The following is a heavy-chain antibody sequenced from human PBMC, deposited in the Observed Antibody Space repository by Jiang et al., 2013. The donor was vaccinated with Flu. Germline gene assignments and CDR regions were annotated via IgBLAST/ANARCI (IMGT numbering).Heavy chain of an antibody. J-gene: IGHJ4*02. D-gene: IGHD3-10*01. Sequence: TQTLTLTCTFSGFSLTTSGMCVSWVRQPPGKALEWLARIDWDDDIYYNTALKTRLTISKDTSKNQVVLTVTFMDPVDTGTYYCARMIKASRSYYFDYWGQGALVTVSA. CDR3: ARMIKASRSYYFDY. CDR1: GFSLTTSGMC. V-gene: IGHV2-70*11. CDR2: IDWDDDI.